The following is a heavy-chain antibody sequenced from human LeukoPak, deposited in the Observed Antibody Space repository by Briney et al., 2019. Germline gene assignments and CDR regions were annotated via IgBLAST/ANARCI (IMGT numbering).Heavy chain of an antibody. J-gene: IGHJ4*02. CDR1: GYTFTSYA. D-gene: IGHD2-15*01. CDR2: INTNTGNP. V-gene: IGHV7-4-1*02. CDR3: ARDITIHRVAARGLSY. Sequence: ASVKVSCKASGYTFTSYAMNWVRQAPGQGLEWMGWINTNTGNPTYAQGFTGRFVFSLDTSVSTAYLQVSSLKAEDTAVYYCARDITIHRVAARGLSYWGQGTLVTVSS.